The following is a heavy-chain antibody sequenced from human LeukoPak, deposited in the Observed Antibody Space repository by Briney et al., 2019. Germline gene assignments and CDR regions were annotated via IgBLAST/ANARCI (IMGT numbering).Heavy chain of an antibody. CDR1: GYTFTDYY. CDR3: AREGPIVGATHLVDY. CDR2: INHNSGGT. D-gene: IGHD1-26*01. Sequence: GASVWVSCKASGYTFTDYYMHWVRQAPGQGLEWMGWINHNSGGTYYAQKFQGRVTMTRDTSISTAYMELSRLRSDDTAVYYCAREGPIVGATHLVDYWGQGTLVTVSS. V-gene: IGHV1-2*02. J-gene: IGHJ4*02.